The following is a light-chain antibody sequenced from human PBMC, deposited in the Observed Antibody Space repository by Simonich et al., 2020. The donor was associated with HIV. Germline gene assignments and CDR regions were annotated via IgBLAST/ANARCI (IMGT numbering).Light chain of an antibody. CDR3: MQGTLWWT. CDR1: QSLLHSSGCNY. CDR2: LGS. V-gene: IGKV2-28*01. J-gene: IGKJ1*01. Sequence: DIVMTQSPLSLPVTPGEPASIPCRSTQSLLHSSGCNYLHWYLQKPGQSPQLLLYLGSNRASGVPDRFSGCGSGTDFTLKISRVEAEDVGIYYCMQGTLWWTFGQGTKVEIK.